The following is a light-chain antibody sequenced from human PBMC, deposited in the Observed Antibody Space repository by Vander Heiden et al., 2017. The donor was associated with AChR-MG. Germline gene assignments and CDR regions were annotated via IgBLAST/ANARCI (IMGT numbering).Light chain of an antibody. Sequence: DVVMTQSPLSLPVTLGQPASISCRSSQSLVYSDGNTYLSWFQQRPGRSPRRLIYKVSNRDSGVPDRFSGSGSGTDFTLRISRVEAEDVGVYYFRQGTHWPQTFGQGTKVEIK. CDR1: QSLVYSDGNTY. CDR3: RQGTHWPQT. CDR2: KVS. V-gene: IGKV2-30*01. J-gene: IGKJ1*01.